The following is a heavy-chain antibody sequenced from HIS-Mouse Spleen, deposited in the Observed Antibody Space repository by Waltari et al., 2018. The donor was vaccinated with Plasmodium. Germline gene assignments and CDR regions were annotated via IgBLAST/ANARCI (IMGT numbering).Heavy chain of an antibody. CDR2: IYYSGGT. J-gene: IGHJ4*02. Sequence: QLQLQESGPGLVKPSEALSLTCTVSGGSISSSRYSCGWFRQPPGKGLEWIGRIYYSGGTYYNPSLKSRVTISVDTSKNQFSLKLSSVTAADTAVYYCARDRITGTSYFDYWGQGTLVTVSS. D-gene: IGHD1-7*01. V-gene: IGHV4-39*07. CDR1: GGSISSSRYS. CDR3: ARDRITGTSYFDY.